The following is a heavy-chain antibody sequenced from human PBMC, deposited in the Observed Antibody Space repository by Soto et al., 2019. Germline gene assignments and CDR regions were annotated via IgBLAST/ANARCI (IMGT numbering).Heavy chain of an antibody. Sequence: SETLSLTCTVSGGSISSYYWSWIRQPPGKGLEWIGYIYYSGSTNYNPSLKSRVTISVDTSKNQFPLKLSSVTAADTAVYYCARSGAVTTIFGVVITRNWFDPWGQGTLVTVSS. V-gene: IGHV4-59*01. CDR2: IYYSGST. CDR1: GGSISSYY. CDR3: ARSGAVTTIFGVVITRNWFDP. J-gene: IGHJ5*02. D-gene: IGHD3-3*01.